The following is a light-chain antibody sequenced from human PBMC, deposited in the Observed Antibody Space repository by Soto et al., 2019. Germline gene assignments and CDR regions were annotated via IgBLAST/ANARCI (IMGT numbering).Light chain of an antibody. CDR3: QQSYSTPRT. V-gene: IGKV1-39*01. Sequence: DIQMTQSPSSLSASVGDRVTITCRASQSISSSLNWYQQKPGKAPKLLIYAASSLQSGVPSRFSVSGSRTDFTLTISSLQPEDFATYYCQQSYSTPRTFGQGTKVEIK. CDR1: QSISSS. J-gene: IGKJ1*01. CDR2: AAS.